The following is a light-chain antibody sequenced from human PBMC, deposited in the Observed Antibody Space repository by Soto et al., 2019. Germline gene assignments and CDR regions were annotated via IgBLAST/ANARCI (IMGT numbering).Light chain of an antibody. V-gene: IGKV3-11*01. CDR3: QQRGNWPLT. Sequence: EVVLTQSPATLSLSPGERATLSCRASQSVSSYLAWYQQKRGQAPRLLFSDASSRATGIPARFSGSGSGTDFTLTISSLEPEDFAVYYCQQRGNWPLTFGGGTKVDIK. CDR2: DAS. CDR1: QSVSSY. J-gene: IGKJ4*01.